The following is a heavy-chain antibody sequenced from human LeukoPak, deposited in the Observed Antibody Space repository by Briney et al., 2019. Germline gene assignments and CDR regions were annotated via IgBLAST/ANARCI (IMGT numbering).Heavy chain of an antibody. Sequence: GGSLRLSCSASGFTFSRSAMSWARQAAGKGLEWVSGISGSGGDTYYTDSVKGRFTISRDNSKTTVYLQMNSLRTEDTATYYCAKEGRLTVAAVVVENYFDYWGQGTPVTVSA. CDR2: ISGSGGDT. CDR1: GFTFSRSA. J-gene: IGHJ4*02. D-gene: IGHD3-22*01. V-gene: IGHV3-23*01. CDR3: AKEGRLTVAAVVVENYFDY.